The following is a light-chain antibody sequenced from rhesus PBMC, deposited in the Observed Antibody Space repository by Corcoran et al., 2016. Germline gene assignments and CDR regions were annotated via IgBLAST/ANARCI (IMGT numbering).Light chain of an antibody. CDR2: AAS. J-gene: IGKJ4*01. CDR3: QQSYGTPLT. CDR1: ENVNNY. V-gene: IGKV1-74*01. Sequence: DFQMTQSPSSLSASVGDRVTITCRASENVNNYLHWYQQKPGKAPKLLIYAASTLQSGVPSRLSGSGSGTDYTFTIRNLKPVDVATYYCQQSYGTPLTFGGGTKVEIK.